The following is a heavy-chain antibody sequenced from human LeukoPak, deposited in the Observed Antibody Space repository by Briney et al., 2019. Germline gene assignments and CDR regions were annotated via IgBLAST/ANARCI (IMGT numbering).Heavy chain of an antibody. Sequence: SETLSLTCAVSGGSMSSGGYSWSWIRQPPGKGLEWIGYIYYSGSTYYNPSLKSRVTISVDTSKNQFSLKLSSVTAADTAVYYCARGLGAVATIDVYYMDVWGKGTTVTISS. D-gene: IGHD5-12*01. CDR2: IYYSGST. CDR1: GGSMSSGGYS. CDR3: ARGLGAVATIDVYYMDV. J-gene: IGHJ6*03. V-gene: IGHV4-61*08.